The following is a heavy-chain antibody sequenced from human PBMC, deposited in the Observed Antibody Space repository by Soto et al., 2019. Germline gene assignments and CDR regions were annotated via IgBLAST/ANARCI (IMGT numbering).Heavy chain of an antibody. V-gene: IGHV1-46*03. CDR1: GYTFTSYY. D-gene: IGHD6-19*01. CDR3: ARESRDSSGWFQRNNWFDP. Sequence: QVQLVQSGAEVKKPGASVKVSCKASGYTFTSYYMHCVRQAPGQGLEWMGIINPSGGSTSYAQKFQGRVTMTRDTSTSTVYMELSSLRSEDTAVYYCARESRDSSGWFQRNNWFDPWGQGTLVTVSS. J-gene: IGHJ5*02. CDR2: INPSGGST.